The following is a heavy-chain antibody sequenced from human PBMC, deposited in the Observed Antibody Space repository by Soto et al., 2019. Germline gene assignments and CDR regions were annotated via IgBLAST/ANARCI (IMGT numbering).Heavy chain of an antibody. CDR1: GYTLTEVS. J-gene: IGHJ4*02. Sequence: ASVKVSCKGSGYTLTEVSMDWVRQAPGKGLGWMGGFDPEDGETIYAQKFQGRVTMTEDTSTDTAYMELSSLRSEDTAVYYCATEIGLWLASFDYWGQGTLVTVSS. CDR2: FDPEDGET. CDR3: ATEIGLWLASFDY. D-gene: IGHD6-19*01. V-gene: IGHV1-24*01.